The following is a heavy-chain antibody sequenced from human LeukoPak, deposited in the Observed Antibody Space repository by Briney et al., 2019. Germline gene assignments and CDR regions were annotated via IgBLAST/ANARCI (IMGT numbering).Heavy chain of an antibody. CDR3: ARAHCSSTNCRQFDY. CDR1: GYTFIGYY. J-gene: IGHJ4*02. D-gene: IGHD2-2*01. Sequence: ASVKVSCKASGYTFIGYYIHWVRQAPGQGLEWMGWINPNSGGTNYAQKFQGRVTMTRDTSISTAYMELSRLISDDTAVYHCARAHCSSTNCRQFDYWGQGTLVTVSS. V-gene: IGHV1-2*02. CDR2: INPNSGGT.